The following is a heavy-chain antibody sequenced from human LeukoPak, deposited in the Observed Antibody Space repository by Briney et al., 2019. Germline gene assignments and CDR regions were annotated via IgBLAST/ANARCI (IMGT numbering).Heavy chain of an antibody. CDR1: EFTFRMYW. V-gene: IGHV3-7*01. Sequence: PGGSLRLSCAAYEFTFRMYWMSWVRQAPGKGLEWVANIKQDGGEKYYVDSVKGRFTISRDNAKNSLYLQMNSLRAEDTAVYYCASTTYDYVWGSYRNDAFDIWGQGTMVTVSS. CDR2: IKQDGGEK. CDR3: ASTTYDYVWGSYRNDAFDI. J-gene: IGHJ3*02. D-gene: IGHD3-16*02.